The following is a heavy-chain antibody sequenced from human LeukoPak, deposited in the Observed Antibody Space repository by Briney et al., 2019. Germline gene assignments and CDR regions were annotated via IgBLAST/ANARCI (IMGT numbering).Heavy chain of an antibody. CDR1: GGSISSSSYY. V-gene: IGHV4-39*01. J-gene: IGHJ4*02. CDR2: IYYSGST. CDR3: ARPLRHYDFWSGPFDY. Sequence: SETLSLTCTASGGSISSSSYYWGWIRQPPGKGLEWIGSIYYSGSTYYNPSLKSRVTISVDTSKNQFSLKLSSVTAADTAVYYCARPLRHYDFWSGPFDYRGQGTLVTVSS. D-gene: IGHD3-3*01.